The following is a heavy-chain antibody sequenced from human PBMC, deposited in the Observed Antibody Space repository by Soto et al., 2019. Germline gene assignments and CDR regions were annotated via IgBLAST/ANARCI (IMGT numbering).Heavy chain of an antibody. J-gene: IGHJ6*02. Sequence: SETLSLTCAVSGYSISSGYYWGWIRQPPGKGLEWIGSIYHSGSTYYNPSLKSRVTISVDTSKNQFSLKLSSVTAADTAVYYCEREQSRPCYGMDVWGQATTVTVSS. CDR1: GYSISSGYY. CDR3: EREQSRPCYGMDV. CDR2: IYHSGST. V-gene: IGHV4-38-2*02.